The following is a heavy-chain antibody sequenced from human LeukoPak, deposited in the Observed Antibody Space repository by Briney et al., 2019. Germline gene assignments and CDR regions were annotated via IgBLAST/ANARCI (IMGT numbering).Heavy chain of an antibody. Sequence: KASETLSLTCTVSGGSISSGSSYWSWIRQPAGKGLEWIGRIYTSGSTNYNPSLKSRVTISVDTSKNQFSLKLSSVTAADTAVYYCARDLGYYYDSSGYYYGAFDIWGQGTMVTVSS. CDR3: ARDLGYYYDSSGYYYGAFDI. V-gene: IGHV4-61*02. CDR2: IYTSGST. D-gene: IGHD3-22*01. J-gene: IGHJ3*02. CDR1: GGSISSGSSY.